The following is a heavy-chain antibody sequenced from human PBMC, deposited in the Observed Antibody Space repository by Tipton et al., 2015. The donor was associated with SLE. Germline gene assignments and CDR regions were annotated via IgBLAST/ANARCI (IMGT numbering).Heavy chain of an antibody. V-gene: IGHV3-48*01. CDR2: ISSSSSTI. J-gene: IGHJ4*02. CDR1: GFTFSSYS. Sequence: SLRLSCAASGFTFSSYSMNWVRQAPGKGLEWVSYISSSSSTIYYADSVKGRFTISRDNAKNSLYLQMNSLRAEDTAVYYCARDRKLAYCGGDCYSSPDYWGQGTLVTVSS. CDR3: ARDRKLAYCGGDCYSSPDY. D-gene: IGHD2-21*01.